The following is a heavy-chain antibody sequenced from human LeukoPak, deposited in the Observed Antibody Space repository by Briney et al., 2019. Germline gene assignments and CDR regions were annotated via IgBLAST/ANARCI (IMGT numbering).Heavy chain of an antibody. V-gene: IGHV1-18*01. CDR2: ISAYNGVT. J-gene: IGHJ4*02. Sequence: GASVKVSCKASGYTFTSYGISWVRQAPGQGPECMGWISAYNGVTNYAEKFQGRVTMTTDTSTSTAYMELRSLRSDDTAVYYCARDLPFGRPTGYWGQGTLATVSS. D-gene: IGHD3-16*01. CDR3: ARDLPFGRPTGY. CDR1: GYTFTSYG.